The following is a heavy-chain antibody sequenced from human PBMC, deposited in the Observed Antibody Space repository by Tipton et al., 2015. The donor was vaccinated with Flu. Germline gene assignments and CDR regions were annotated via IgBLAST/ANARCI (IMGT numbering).Heavy chain of an antibody. J-gene: IGHJ4*02. D-gene: IGHD3-10*01. V-gene: IGHV4-38-2*02. CDR3: ARAHGSGSPESRAFEF. Sequence: TLSLTCTVSGDSILRGHYWNWIRKSPGKGLEWIGSIYQSGTTYYNPSLKSRVIMSVDTSNNQFSLRLSSVTAEDTAVYYCARAHGSGSPESRAFEFWGQGILVTVSS. CDR2: IYQSGTT. CDR1: GDSILRGHY.